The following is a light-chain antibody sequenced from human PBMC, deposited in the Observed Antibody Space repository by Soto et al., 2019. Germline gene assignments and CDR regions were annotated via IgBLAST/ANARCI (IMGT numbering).Light chain of an antibody. CDR1: QSVSSTL. V-gene: IGKV3-20*01. Sequence: IVLAQSLATLSLSPWERATLSCRASQSVSSTLLTWYQQKPGQAPRLLIYGVSSRATGIPDRFSGSGSGTDFTLTISRLEPEDFAVYFCQHYGDSSWTFGQGTKVDIK. J-gene: IGKJ1*01. CDR3: QHYGDSSWT. CDR2: GVS.